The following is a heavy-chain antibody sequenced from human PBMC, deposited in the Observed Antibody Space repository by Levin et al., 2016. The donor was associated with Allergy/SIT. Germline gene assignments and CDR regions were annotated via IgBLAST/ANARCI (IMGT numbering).Heavy chain of an antibody. CDR3: VKDLAATLGTVASPSAFDS. CDR1: GFHFNDYA. J-gene: IGHJ3*01. V-gene: IGHV3-23*01. CDR2: ISGRGSGT. D-gene: IGHD4-23*01. Sequence: GESLKISCAASGFHFNDYAMTWVRQAPGKGLEWLASISGRGSGTDYTDSVKGRFTMSRDNSKNTVFLQMTRLSADDTAIYYCVKDLAATLGTVASPSAFDSWGQGTMVTVSS.